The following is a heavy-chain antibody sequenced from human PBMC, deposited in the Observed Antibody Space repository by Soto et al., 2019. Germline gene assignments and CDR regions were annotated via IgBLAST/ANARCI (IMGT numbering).Heavy chain of an antibody. J-gene: IGHJ4*02. V-gene: IGHV4-39*01. CDR3: ARHYFDKTYYFDY. CDR1: GGSISSSSYY. CDR2: IYYSGST. Sequence: SETLSLTCTVSGGSISSSSYYWGWIRQPPGKGLEWIGSIYYSGSTYYNPSLKSRVTISVDTSKNQFSLKLSSVTAADTAVYYCARHYFDKTYYFDYWGQGTLVTVSS. D-gene: IGHD3-9*01.